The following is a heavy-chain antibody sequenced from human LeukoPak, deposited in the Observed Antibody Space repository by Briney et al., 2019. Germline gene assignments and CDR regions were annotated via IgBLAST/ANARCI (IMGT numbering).Heavy chain of an antibody. Sequence: GGSLRLSCAASGFTFSSYAMSWVRQAPGKGLEWVSTISSSGGSTYYADSVKGRFTISRDNSKNTLYLQMNSLRAEDTAVYYCAKVVGATTRGYFDCWGQGTLVTVSS. CDR2: ISSSGGST. CDR1: GFTFSSYA. V-gene: IGHV3-23*01. D-gene: IGHD1-26*01. CDR3: AKVVGATTRGYFDC. J-gene: IGHJ4*02.